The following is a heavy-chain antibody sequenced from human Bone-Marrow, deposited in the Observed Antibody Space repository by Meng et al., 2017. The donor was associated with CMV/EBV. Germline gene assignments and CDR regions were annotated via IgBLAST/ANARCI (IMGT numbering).Heavy chain of an antibody. CDR1: GFTFSSFR. Sequence: GESLKISCAASGFTFSSFRMNWVRQAPGKGLEWVANIKQDGSEKYYVDSVKGRFTISRDNAKNSLYLQMNSLRAEDTAVYYCARDEGGIFAYWGQGTLVTVSS. D-gene: IGHD3-10*01. CDR2: IKQDGSEK. J-gene: IGHJ4*02. CDR3: ARDEGGIFAY. V-gene: IGHV3-7*03.